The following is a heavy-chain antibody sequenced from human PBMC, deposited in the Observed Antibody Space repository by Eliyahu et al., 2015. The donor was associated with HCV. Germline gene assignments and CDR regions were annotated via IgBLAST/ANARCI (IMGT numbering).Heavy chain of an antibody. CDR3: ARAMIVADIFDI. V-gene: IGHV3-21*01. CDR2: ISSSSTYI. D-gene: IGHD3-22*01. J-gene: IGHJ3*02. Sequence: EVQLVESGGGLVKPGGSLRLSCXDXXFPFSDYNMNWVRQAPGKGLEWVSSISSSSTYIYYADSVMGRFTVSRDNAKSSLYLQMNSLRAEDTAIYYCARAMIVADIFDIWGQGTMVTVSS. CDR1: XFPFSDYN.